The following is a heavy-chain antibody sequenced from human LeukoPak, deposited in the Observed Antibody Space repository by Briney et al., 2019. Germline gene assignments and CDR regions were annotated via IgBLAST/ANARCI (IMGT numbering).Heavy chain of an antibody. Sequence: SQTLSLTCAVSGGSISSGGYSWSWIRQPPGKGLEWIGYIYHSGSTYYNTSLKSRVTISVDRSKNQFSLKLSSVTAADTAVYYCARGEYQLDYWGQGTLVTVSS. CDR1: GGSISSGGYS. J-gene: IGHJ4*02. D-gene: IGHD2-2*01. V-gene: IGHV4-30-2*01. CDR2: IYHSGST. CDR3: ARGEYQLDY.